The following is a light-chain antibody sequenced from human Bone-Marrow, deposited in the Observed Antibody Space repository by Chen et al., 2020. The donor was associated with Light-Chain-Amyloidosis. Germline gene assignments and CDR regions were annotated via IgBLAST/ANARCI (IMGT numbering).Light chain of an antibody. CDR1: IIGTFNL. CDR2: EGS. J-gene: IGLJ2*01. Sequence: QSALTQPASVSVAPGRSLTISCTGTIIGTFNLVSLYQQNPGNAPKLIIYEGSSRPSEVSDRFSGSTSGNTASLTISGLQTDDEADYYCCSYGGYSTFVFGGGTKLTVL. V-gene: IGLV2-23*03. CDR3: CSYGGYSTFV.